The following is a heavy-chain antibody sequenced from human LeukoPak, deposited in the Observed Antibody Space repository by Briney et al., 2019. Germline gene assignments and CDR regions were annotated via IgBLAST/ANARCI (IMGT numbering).Heavy chain of an antibody. CDR3: ARGLNY. V-gene: IGHV3-74*01. Sequence: GGSLRLSCVGPGFSFNTYWMYWVRQAPGKGLVWVSDINSDESRTNYADSVKGRFTISRDNAKNTLYLQMSSLRAEDTALYYCARGLNYWGQGTLVTVSS. J-gene: IGHJ4*02. CDR2: INSDESRT. CDR1: GFSFNTYW.